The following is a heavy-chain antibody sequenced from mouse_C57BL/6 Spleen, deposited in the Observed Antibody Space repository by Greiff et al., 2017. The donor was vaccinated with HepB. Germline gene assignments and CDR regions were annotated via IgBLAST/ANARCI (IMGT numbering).Heavy chain of an antibody. V-gene: IGHV5-9*01. J-gene: IGHJ2*01. Sequence: DVKLVESGGGLVKPGGSLKLSCAASGFTFSSYTMSWVRQTPEKRLEWVATISGGGGNTYYPDSVKGRFTISRDNAKNTLYLQMSSLRSEDTALYYCARHFCFDYWGQGTTLTVSS. CDR3: ARHFCFDY. CDR2: ISGGGGNT. CDR1: GFTFSSYT.